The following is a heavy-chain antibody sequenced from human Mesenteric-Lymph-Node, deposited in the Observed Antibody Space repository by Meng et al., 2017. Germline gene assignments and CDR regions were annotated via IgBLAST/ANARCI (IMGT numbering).Heavy chain of an antibody. CDR2: IYSDGSKT. Sequence: EVLVGSGGGVGQPGTSLRLSCAAAGFRFNAYGMYWVRQAPGKGLEWVGLIYSDGSKTHHADSSRFTISRDNSKNTLYLQVNSLRVEDTAMYYCARDDDLSGNNLDYWGQGTLVTVSS. V-gene: IGHV3-33*01. CDR1: GFRFNAYG. J-gene: IGHJ4*02. CDR3: ARDDDLSGNNLDY. D-gene: IGHD3-10*01.